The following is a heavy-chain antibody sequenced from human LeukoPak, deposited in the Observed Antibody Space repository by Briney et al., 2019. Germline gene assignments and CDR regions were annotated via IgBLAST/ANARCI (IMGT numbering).Heavy chain of an antibody. CDR1: GFTFRTYA. Sequence: GGSLRLSCAASGFTFRTYAMHWVRQAPGKGLEWVAVISYDGSNKYYADSVKGRFTISRDNSKNTLYLQMNSLRAEDTAVYYCARRGGTYYFDYWGQGTLVTVSS. V-gene: IGHV3-30-3*01. J-gene: IGHJ4*02. D-gene: IGHD3-16*01. CDR3: ARRGGTYYFDY. CDR2: ISYDGSNK.